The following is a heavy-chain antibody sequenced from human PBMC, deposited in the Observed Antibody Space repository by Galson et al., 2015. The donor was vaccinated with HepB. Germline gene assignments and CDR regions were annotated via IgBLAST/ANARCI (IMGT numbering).Heavy chain of an antibody. CDR1: GFTFSGSA. Sequence: SLRLSCAASGFTFSGSAMHWVRQASGKGLEWVGRIRSKANSYATAYAASVKGRFTISRDDSKNTAYLQMNSLKTEDTAVYYCTRPDYYDSSGYYGNDAFDIWGQGTMVTVSS. D-gene: IGHD3-22*01. V-gene: IGHV3-73*01. CDR3: TRPDYYDSSGYYGNDAFDI. J-gene: IGHJ3*02. CDR2: IRSKANSYAT.